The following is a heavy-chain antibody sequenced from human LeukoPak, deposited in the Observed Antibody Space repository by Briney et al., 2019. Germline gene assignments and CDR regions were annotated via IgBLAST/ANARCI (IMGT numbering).Heavy chain of an antibody. CDR3: ARDGSSGRGYYYYYGMDV. D-gene: IGHD1-26*01. V-gene: IGHV3-53*01. J-gene: IGHJ6*04. CDR1: GFTVNTNY. CDR2: MHSVGTT. Sequence: PTGGSLRLSCAASGFTVNTNYMSWVRQAPGKGLEWVSIMHSVGTTYYADSVKGRFTFSRDNSKNTLCLQMNNLRAGDTAVYYCARDGSSGRGYYYYYGMDVWGEGTTVTVSS.